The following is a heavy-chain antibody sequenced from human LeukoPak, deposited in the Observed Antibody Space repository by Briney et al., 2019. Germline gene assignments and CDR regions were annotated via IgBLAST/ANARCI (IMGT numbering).Heavy chain of an antibody. J-gene: IGHJ4*02. D-gene: IGHD3-10*01. Sequence: SETLSLTCTVWGGSISSSSYYWGWIRQPPGKGLEWIGSIYYSGSTYYNPSLKSRVTISVDTSKNQFSLKLSSVTAADTAVYYCARHPSPHYYGSGSGLYFDYWGQGTLVTVSS. CDR2: IYYSGST. V-gene: IGHV4-39*01. CDR1: GGSISSSSYY. CDR3: ARHPSPHYYGSGSGLYFDY.